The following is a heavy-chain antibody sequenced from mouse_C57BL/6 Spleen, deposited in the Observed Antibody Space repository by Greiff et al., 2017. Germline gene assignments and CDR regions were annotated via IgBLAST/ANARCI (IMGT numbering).Heavy chain of an antibody. CDR3: ARKGALYAMDD. CDR2: IDPSDSYT. V-gene: IGHV1-69*01. CDR1: GYTFTSYW. Sequence: QVQLQQPGAELVMPGASVKLSCKASGYTFTSYWMHWVKQRPGQGLEWIGEIDPSDSYTNYNQKFKGKSTLTVDKSSRTAYMQLSSLTSEDSAVYYCARKGALYAMDDWGQGTSVTVSS. J-gene: IGHJ4*01.